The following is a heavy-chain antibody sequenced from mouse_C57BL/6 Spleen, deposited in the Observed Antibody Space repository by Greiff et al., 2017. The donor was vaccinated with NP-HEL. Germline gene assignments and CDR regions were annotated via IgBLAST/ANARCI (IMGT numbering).Heavy chain of an antibody. V-gene: IGHV5-12*01. CDR1: GFTFSDYY. D-gene: IGHD1-1*01. CDR3: ARPAYGSSPWFAY. J-gene: IGHJ3*01. CDR2: ISNGGGST. Sequence: EVQGVESGGGLVQPGGSLKLSCAASGFTFSDYYMYWVRQTPEKRLEWVAYISNGGGSTYYPDTVKGRFTISRDNAKNTLYLQMSRLKSEDTAMYYCARPAYGSSPWFAYWGQGTLVTVSA.